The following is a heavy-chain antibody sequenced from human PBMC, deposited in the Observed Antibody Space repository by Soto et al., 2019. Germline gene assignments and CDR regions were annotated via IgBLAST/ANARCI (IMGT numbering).Heavy chain of an antibody. Sequence: QVQLVQSGAEVKRPGSSVKVSCKASGDTFNFYSINWVRQAPGVGLEWMGRVNPIVSMSNYAQKFQGRVTITAYKSTSTAYMELSSLISEDTAIYSCAIIYGSAYRAFDYWGQGALVTVSS. J-gene: IGHJ4*02. CDR3: AIIYGSAYRAFDY. CDR1: GDTFNFYS. CDR2: VNPIVSMS. V-gene: IGHV1-69*02. D-gene: IGHD3-10*01.